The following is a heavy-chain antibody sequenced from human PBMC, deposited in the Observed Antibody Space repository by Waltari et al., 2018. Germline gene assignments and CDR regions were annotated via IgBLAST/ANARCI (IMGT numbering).Heavy chain of an antibody. CDR2: ISPTSEYI. V-gene: IGHV3-21*01. CDR1: GFLCSSHP. CDR3: ARSLPGGGVSAARAADC. Sequence: EVQLVESGGGLVKPGGSLRLPWAASGFLCSSHPVPWVRQAPGKGLDWVSSISPTSEYIYYADSVKGRFTISRDNAENSLYLQMDSLRAEDTAVYYCARSLPGGGVSAARAADCWGQGTLVTVSS. D-gene: IGHD2-2*01. J-gene: IGHJ4*02.